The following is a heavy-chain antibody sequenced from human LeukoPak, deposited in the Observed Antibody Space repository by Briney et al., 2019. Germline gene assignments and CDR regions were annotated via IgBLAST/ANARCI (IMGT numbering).Heavy chain of an antibody. CDR2: ISYDGSNK. J-gene: IGHJ2*01. Sequence: GRSLRLSCAASGFTFSRYAIHWVRQAPGKGLEWVAVISYDGSNKYYEDSVKGRFTISRDNSKNTLYLQMNSLRAEDTAVYYCARDRRISGWYFDLWGRGTLVTVSS. CDR3: ARDRRISGWYFDL. CDR1: GFTFSRYA. V-gene: IGHV3-30*04. D-gene: IGHD3-10*01.